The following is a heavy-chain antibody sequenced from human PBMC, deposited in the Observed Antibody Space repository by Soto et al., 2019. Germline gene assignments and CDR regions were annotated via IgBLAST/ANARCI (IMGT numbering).Heavy chain of an antibody. Sequence: PGGSLRLSCAASGFSFSDYYMSWIRQAPGKGLEWVSSITSSGSNTYYADSVKGRFTISRDSAKNSLYLQLNSLRAEDTAVYYCARWSYLDYWGQGTRVTVSS. CDR2: ITSSGSNT. CDR3: ARWSYLDY. V-gene: IGHV3-11*01. D-gene: IGHD3-3*01. CDR1: GFSFSDYY. J-gene: IGHJ4*02.